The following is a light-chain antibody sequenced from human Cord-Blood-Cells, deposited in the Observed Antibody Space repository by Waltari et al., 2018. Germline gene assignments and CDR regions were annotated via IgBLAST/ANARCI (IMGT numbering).Light chain of an antibody. CDR1: STDVGSYHL. CDR2: EGS. Sequence: QSALTQPASLSGSPGQSITISFTGTSTDVGSYHLVSWYQQHPGKAPKLMIYEGSKRPSGVSNRFSGSKSGNTASLTISGLQAEDEADYYCCSYAGSSTWVFGGGTKLTVL. J-gene: IGLJ3*02. CDR3: CSYAGSSTWV. V-gene: IGLV2-23*01.